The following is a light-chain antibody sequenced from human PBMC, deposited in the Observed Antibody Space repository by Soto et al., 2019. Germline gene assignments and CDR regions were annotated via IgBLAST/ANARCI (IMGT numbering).Light chain of an antibody. Sequence: EIVLTQSPGTLSLSPGERATLSCRASQIVGGDTLAWFQQRPGQAPRLVIYGASNRAAGIPDRFSGSGSGTEFTLTISSLQSEDFTIYYCQYYNNWLATFGGGTKVDIK. CDR2: GAS. CDR3: QYYNNWLAT. V-gene: IGKV3D-15*01. J-gene: IGKJ4*01. CDR1: QIVGGDT.